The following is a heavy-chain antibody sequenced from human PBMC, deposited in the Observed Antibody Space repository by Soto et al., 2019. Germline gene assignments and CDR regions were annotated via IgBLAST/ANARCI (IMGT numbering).Heavy chain of an antibody. J-gene: IGHJ1*01. CDR2: INHAGSAR. V-gene: IGHV3-7*03. D-gene: IGHD6-19*01. CDR3: SRDHSSGWSFQH. CDR1: GFTFTTFW. Sequence: GGSLRLSCAASGFTFTTFWMIWVRQAPGKGLAWVASINHAGSARYYVSSVKGRSTPSRANVKTALVLQMSSLSSDDTAVYYCSRDHSSGWSFQHWGPGALVTVSA.